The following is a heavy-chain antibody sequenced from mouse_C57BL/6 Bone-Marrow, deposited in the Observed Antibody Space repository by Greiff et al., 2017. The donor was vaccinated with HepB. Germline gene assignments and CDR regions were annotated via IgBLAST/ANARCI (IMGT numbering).Heavy chain of an antibody. J-gene: IGHJ2*01. CDR1: GYTFTNYW. D-gene: IGHD4-1*01. CDR2: IYPGGGYT. Sequence: QVQLQQSGAELVRPGTSVKMSCKASGYTFTNYWIGWAKQRPGHGLEWIGDIYPGGGYTNYNEKFKGKATLTADKSSSTAYMQFSSLTSEDSPIYYCAREGGWDWYFDYWGQGTTLTVSS. V-gene: IGHV1-63*01. CDR3: AREGGWDWYFDY.